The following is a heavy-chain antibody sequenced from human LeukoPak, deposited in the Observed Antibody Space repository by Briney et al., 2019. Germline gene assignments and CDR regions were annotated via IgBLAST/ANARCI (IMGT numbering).Heavy chain of an antibody. CDR1: GFTFSSYW. CDR2: IKQDGSEK. V-gene: IGHV3-7*04. CDR3: ARVLAVPAAFYFYYGLDV. Sequence: GGSLRLSCAASGFTFSSYWMHWVRQAPGKGLEWVANIKQDGSEKYYGDSVEGRFTISRDNAKNSLYLQMNSLRAEDTAVYFCARVLAVPAAFYFYYGLDVWGQGTTVTVSS. J-gene: IGHJ6*02. D-gene: IGHD2-2*01.